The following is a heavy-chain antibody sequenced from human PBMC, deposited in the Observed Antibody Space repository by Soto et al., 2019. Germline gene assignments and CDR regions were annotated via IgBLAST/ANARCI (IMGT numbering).Heavy chain of an antibody. J-gene: IGHJ5*02. CDR2: IYYSGST. Sequence: SETLSLTCAVSGVSISSSSYYWGWIRQPPGKGLEWIGSIYYSGSTYYNPSLKSRVTISVDTSKNQFSLKLSSVTAADTAVYYCAREDLHNWFDPWGQGTLVTVSS. CDR1: GVSISSSSYY. V-gene: IGHV4-39*07. CDR3: AREDLHNWFDP.